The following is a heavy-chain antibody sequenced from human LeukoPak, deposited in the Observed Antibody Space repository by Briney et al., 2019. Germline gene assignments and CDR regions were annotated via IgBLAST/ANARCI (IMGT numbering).Heavy chain of an antibody. CDR2: IFINDRT. V-gene: IGHV4-4*07. CDR3: ARENTMVRGAFDAFDI. CDR1: GGSISSYP. D-gene: IGHD3-10*01. Sequence: PSETLSLTCTVPGGSISSYPWSWIRQPAGKGLEWIGRIFINDRTEYNPSLKSRVTVSVDTSNNQFSLKLSSVTAADTAVYYCARENTMVRGAFDAFDIWGQGTMVTVSS. J-gene: IGHJ3*02.